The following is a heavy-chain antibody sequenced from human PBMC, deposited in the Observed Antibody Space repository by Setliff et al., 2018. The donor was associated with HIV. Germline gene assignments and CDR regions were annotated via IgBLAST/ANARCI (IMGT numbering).Heavy chain of an antibody. CDR2: IYRDGAT. CDR1: GFPVSDNY. J-gene: IGHJ4*02. Sequence: PGGSLRLSCAVSGFPVSDNYMSWVRQAPGKGLEWVSVIYRDGATYYADFVKGRFTISRDIAKNTIYLQMNRLTSEDTAFYYCARDGGEYWGQGTLVTVSS. D-gene: IGHD3-16*01. V-gene: IGHV3-53*01. CDR3: ARDGGEY.